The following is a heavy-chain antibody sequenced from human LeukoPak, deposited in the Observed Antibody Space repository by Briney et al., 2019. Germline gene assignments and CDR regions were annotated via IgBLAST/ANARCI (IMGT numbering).Heavy chain of an antibody. V-gene: IGHV4-34*01. CDR3: ARGRSLYGY. CDR2: INHSGST. Sequence: SETLSLTCAVYGGSFSGYYWSWIRQPPGKGLEWIGEINHSGSTNYNPSLRSRVTISVDTSKNQFSLKLSSVTAADTAVYYCARGRSLYGYLGQGTLVTVSS. J-gene: IGHJ4*02. CDR1: GGSFSGYY. D-gene: IGHD1-26*01.